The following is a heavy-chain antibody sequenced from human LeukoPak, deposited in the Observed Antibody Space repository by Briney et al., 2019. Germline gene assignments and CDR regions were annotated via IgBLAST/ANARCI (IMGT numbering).Heavy chain of an antibody. J-gene: IGHJ6*03. CDR2: IYYSGST. D-gene: IGHD2-2*01. V-gene: IGHV4-39*07. Sequence: SETLSLTCTVSGGSISSSSYYWGWIRQPPGKGLEWIGSIYYSGSTYYNPSLKSRVTISVDTSKNQFSLKLSSVTAADTAVYYCARVVVVVPAKEKYYYYMDVWGKGTTVTVSS. CDR1: GGSISSSSYY. CDR3: ARVVVVVPAKEKYYYYMDV.